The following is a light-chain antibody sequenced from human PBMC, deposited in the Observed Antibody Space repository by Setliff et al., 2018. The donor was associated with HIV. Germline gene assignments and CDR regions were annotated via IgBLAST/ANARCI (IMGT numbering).Light chain of an antibody. CDR3: QQYHSPSWT. CDR2: ASS. V-gene: IGKV1-NL1*01. Sequence: DIQMTQSPSSLSASVGDRVTISCRASQGIGYSLAWYQQKPGEAPKVLLYASSRLQSGVPSRFSGSGSGTDYTLTISSLQPEDFATYYCQQYHSPSWTFGQGTKVDIK. J-gene: IGKJ1*01. CDR1: QGIGYS.